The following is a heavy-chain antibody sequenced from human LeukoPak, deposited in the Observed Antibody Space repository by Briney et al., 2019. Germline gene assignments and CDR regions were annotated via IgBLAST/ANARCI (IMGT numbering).Heavy chain of an antibody. CDR3: ARAGWNYYDSSGGNWFDP. J-gene: IGHJ5*02. V-gene: IGHV4-4*07. CDR1: GGSITNYY. CDR2: IYTSGIT. Sequence: SETLSLTCTVSGGSITNYYWNWIRQPAGRGLEWIGRIYTSGITNYSPSLESRVTMSVDTSKNQFSLKLSSVTAADTAVYYCARAGWNYYDSSGGNWFDPWGQGTLVTVSS. D-gene: IGHD3-22*01.